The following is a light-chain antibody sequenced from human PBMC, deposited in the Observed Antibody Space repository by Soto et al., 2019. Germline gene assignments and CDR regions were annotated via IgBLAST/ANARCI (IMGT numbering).Light chain of an antibody. Sequence: QSVLTQPPSVSGAPGRRVTISCTGSSSNIGAGYDVHWYQQLPGTAPKLLIYGNSNRPSGVPDRFSGSKSGTSASLAITGLQAEDEADYYYQSYDSSLSVVFGGGTKLTVL. J-gene: IGLJ2*01. CDR3: QSYDSSLSVV. CDR1: SSNIGAGYD. V-gene: IGLV1-40*01. CDR2: GNS.